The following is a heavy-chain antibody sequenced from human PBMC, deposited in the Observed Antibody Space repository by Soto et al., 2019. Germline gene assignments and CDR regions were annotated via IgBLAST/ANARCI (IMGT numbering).Heavy chain of an antibody. V-gene: IGHV4-31*03. CDR3: ARESRPRNLPNCVGDCFSFFDY. Sequence: QVQLQESGPGLVKSSQTLSLTCTVSGASVSSSGYYWSWIRQHPGKGLEWIGYIYYTGITYYNPSLQGRITISVDSSNNQFSRNLSSVTAADTAVYYCARESRPRNLPNCVGDCFSFFDYWGQGTLVTVSS. J-gene: IGHJ4*02. CDR2: IYYTGIT. CDR1: GASVSSSGYY. D-gene: IGHD2-21*02.